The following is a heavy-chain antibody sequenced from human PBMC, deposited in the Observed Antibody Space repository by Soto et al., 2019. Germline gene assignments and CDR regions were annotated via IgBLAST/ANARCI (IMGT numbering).Heavy chain of an antibody. CDR3: ARFYSSSSTALYGMDV. V-gene: IGHV4-31*03. Sequence: SETLSLSCTVSGGSISSGGYYWSWIRQHPGKGLEWIGYIYYSGSTYYNPSLKSRVTISVDTSKNQFSLKLSSVTAADTAVYYCARFYSSSSTALYGMDVSGQGTTVTVSS. D-gene: IGHD6-13*01. J-gene: IGHJ6*02. CDR1: GGSISSGGYY. CDR2: IYYSGST.